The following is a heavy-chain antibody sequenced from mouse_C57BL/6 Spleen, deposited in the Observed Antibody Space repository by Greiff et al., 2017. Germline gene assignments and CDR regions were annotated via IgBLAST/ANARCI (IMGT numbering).Heavy chain of an antibody. J-gene: IGHJ2*01. CDR1: GFNFKDYY. Sequence: EVQLQESGAELVKPGASVKLSCTASGFNFKDYYMHWVKQRTEQGLEWIGRIDPEDGETKYAPKFQGKATITADTSSTTAYLQLSSLTSEDTAVYYCARRISATTVVATEYWGQGTTLTVSA. CDR2: IDPEDGET. D-gene: IGHD1-1*01. CDR3: ARRISATTVVATEY. V-gene: IGHV14-2*01.